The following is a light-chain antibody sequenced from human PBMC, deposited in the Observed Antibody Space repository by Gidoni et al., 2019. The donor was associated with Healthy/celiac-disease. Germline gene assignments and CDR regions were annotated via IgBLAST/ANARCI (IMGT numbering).Light chain of an antibody. J-gene: IGKJ5*01. CDR3: QQSYSTPRIT. V-gene: IGKV1-39*01. CDR2: AAS. Sequence: DIQMTQPPSSLPASVGDRVTITCRASQSISSYLNWYQQKPGKAPKLLIYAASSLQSGVPSRFSGSGSGTDFTLTISSLQPEDFATYYCQQSYSTPRITFGQGTRLEIK. CDR1: QSISSY.